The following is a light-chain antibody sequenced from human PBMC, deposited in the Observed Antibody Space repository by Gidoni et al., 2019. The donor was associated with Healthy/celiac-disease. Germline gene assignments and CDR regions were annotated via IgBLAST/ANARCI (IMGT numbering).Light chain of an antibody. CDR2: KAS. CDR1: QSISSW. Sequence: IQMPQSPSTLSASVGDRVTITCRASQSISSWFAWYQQKPGKAPKLLIYKASSLESGVPSRFSGSGSGTEFTLTISRLQPDDFATYYCQQYNSYSGTFGQGTKVEIK. CDR3: QQYNSYSGT. J-gene: IGKJ1*01. V-gene: IGKV1-5*03.